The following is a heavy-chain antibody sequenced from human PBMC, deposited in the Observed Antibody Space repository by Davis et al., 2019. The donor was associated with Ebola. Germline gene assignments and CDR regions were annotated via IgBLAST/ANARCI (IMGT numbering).Heavy chain of an antibody. Sequence: AASVKVSCKASGYTFASYSLHWVRQAPGQGLEWMGVINPSGGSASFAQKFQGRVTMTSDTSTNTIYMELSSLRSEDTALYYCARDGWGYYYDTRRWDYWGQGTLVTVSS. D-gene: IGHD3-22*01. CDR2: INPSGGSA. J-gene: IGHJ4*02. CDR1: GYTFASYS. CDR3: ARDGWGYYYDTRRWDY. V-gene: IGHV1-46*03.